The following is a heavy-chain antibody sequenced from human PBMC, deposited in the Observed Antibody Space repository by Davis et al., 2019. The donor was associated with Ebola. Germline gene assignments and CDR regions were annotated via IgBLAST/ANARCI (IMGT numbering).Heavy chain of an antibody. V-gene: IGHV4-59*08. CDR2: IYYSGST. J-gene: IGHJ4*02. Sequence: SETLSLTCTVSGGSISSYYWSWIRQPPGKGLEWIGYIYYSGSTNYNPSLKSRVTISVDTSKNQFSLKLSSVTAANTAVYYCARRLTYYYDSSGYYTSYYFDYWGQGTLVTVSS. CDR1: GGSISSYY. D-gene: IGHD3-22*01. CDR3: ARRLTYYYDSSGYYTSYYFDY.